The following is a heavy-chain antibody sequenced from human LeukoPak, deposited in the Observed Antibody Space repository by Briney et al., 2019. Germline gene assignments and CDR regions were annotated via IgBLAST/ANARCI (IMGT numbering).Heavy chain of an antibody. CDR3: ARDDGIAARSVPIDY. CDR1: GYTFTSYG. Sequence: ASVKVSCKASGYTFTSYGISWVRQAPGQGLEWMGWISAYNGNTNYAQKLQGRVTMTTDISTSTAYMELRSLRSDDTAVYYCARDDGIAARSVPIDYWGQGTLVTVSS. D-gene: IGHD6-6*01. CDR2: ISAYNGNT. J-gene: IGHJ4*02. V-gene: IGHV1-18*01.